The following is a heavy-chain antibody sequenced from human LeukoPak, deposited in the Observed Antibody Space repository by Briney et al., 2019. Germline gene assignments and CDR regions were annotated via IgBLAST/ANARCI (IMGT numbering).Heavy chain of an antibody. D-gene: IGHD5-24*01. Sequence: PSETLSLTCAVYGGSFSGYYWSWIRQPPGKGLEWIGRIYTSGSTNYNPSLKSRVTISVDTSKNQFSLKLSSVTAADTAVYYCARERRDGYNYYFDYWGQGTLVTVSS. V-gene: IGHV4-4*07. CDR1: GGSFSGYY. CDR3: ARERRDGYNYYFDY. J-gene: IGHJ4*02. CDR2: IYTSGST.